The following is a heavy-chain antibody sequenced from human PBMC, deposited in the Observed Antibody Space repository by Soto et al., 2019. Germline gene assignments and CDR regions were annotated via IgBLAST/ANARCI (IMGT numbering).Heavy chain of an antibody. CDR2: ISGSGGST. CDR1: GFTFSSYA. Sequence: EVQLLESGGGLVQPGGSPRLSCAASGFTFSSYAMSWVRQAPGKGLEWVSAISGSGGSTYYADSVKGRFTISRDNSKNTLYLKMNSLRAEDTAVYYCAKGSGTMVRGVIRELDYWGQGTLVTVSS. CDR3: AKGSGTMVRGVIRELDY. V-gene: IGHV3-23*01. J-gene: IGHJ4*02. D-gene: IGHD3-10*01.